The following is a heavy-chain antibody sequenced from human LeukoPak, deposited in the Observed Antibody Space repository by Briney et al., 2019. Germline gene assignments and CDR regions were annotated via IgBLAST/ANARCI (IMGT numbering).Heavy chain of an antibody. CDR1: GGSISSGGYS. J-gene: IGHJ5*02. CDR2: IYYSGST. D-gene: IGHD6-25*01. CDR3: AAWESSGWGLDP. V-gene: IGHV4-31*03. Sequence: KSSETLSLTCTVSGGSISSGGYSWSWIRQHPGKGLEWIGYIYYSGSTYYNPSLKSRVTISVDTSKNQFSLKLSSVTAADTAVYYWAAWESSGWGLDPGGQGTWSPSPQ.